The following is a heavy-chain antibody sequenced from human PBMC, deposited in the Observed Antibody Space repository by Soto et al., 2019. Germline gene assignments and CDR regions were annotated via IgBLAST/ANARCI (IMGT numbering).Heavy chain of an antibody. J-gene: IGHJ4*02. Sequence: DVRLLESGGGLVQPGGSLRLSCAASGFTFSSYSMSWVRQAPGKGLEWVSTIGTSASTYYGDSVRGRFTISRDNSRNTLYLQTNSLRAEDTAVYYCAALSGYCTSSNCDWGQGTLVTVSS. D-gene: IGHD2-2*01. CDR3: AALSGYCTSSNCD. CDR2: IGTSAST. V-gene: IGHV3-23*01. CDR1: GFTFSSYS.